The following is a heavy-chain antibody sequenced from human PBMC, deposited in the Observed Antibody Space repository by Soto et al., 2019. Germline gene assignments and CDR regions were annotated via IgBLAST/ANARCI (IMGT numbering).Heavy chain of an antibody. V-gene: IGHV3-23*01. D-gene: IGHD3-9*01. CDR3: AKGGSTTYDILTGYYGPYFDY. J-gene: IGHJ4*02. Sequence: GGSLRLSCAASGFTFSSYAMSWVRQAPGKGLEWVSAISGSGGSTYYADSVKGRFTISRDNSKNTLYLQMNSLRAEDTAVYYCAKGGSTTYDILTGYYGPYFDYWGQGTLVTVSS. CDR2: ISGSGGST. CDR1: GFTFSSYA.